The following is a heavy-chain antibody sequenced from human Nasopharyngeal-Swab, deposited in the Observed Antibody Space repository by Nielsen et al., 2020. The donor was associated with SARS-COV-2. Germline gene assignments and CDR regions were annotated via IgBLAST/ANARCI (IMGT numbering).Heavy chain of an antibody. V-gene: IGHV1-69*13. CDR2: IIPIFGTT. CDR3: ARADTGTTYYYGMDV. CDR1: GGTFSSYA. Sequence: SVKVSCKASGGTFSSYAISWVRQAPGQGLEWMGGIIPIFGTTNYAQKFQGRVTITADESTSTAYMELSSLRSEDTAVYYCARADTGTTYYYGMDVWGQGTTVTVSS. D-gene: IGHD1-7*01. J-gene: IGHJ6*02.